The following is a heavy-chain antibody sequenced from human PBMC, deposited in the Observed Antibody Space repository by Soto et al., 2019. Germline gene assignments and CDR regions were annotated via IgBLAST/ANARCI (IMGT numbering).Heavy chain of an antibody. CDR3: AHAGDYDLLSFDH. V-gene: IGHV2-5*02. CDR1: GFSLTTTSMG. J-gene: IGHJ4*02. Sequence: SGLPGEPAQTLTLTCAFSGFSLTTTSMGVAWIRQPPGKALEWLALIYWDDDQRYSPSLKDRLTISKDTSRSRVVLTISNMNPEDTGTYFCAHAGDYDLLSFDHWGPGTLVTVSS. CDR2: IYWDDDQ. D-gene: IGHD4-17*01.